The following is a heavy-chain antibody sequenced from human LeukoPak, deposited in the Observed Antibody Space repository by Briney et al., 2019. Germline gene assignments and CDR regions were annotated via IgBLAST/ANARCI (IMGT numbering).Heavy chain of an antibody. CDR1: GYTLTYNN. V-gene: IGHV1-18*01. Sequence: ASVRVSCKASGYTLTYNNISWVRQAPGQGLEWMGWINTKNGDTNYAQKLQGRVTMTTDTSTNSAYMELRSLRSDDTAVYYCARKSGHCYGDNCFYFFDLWGQGFLVTISS. J-gene: IGHJ4*02. CDR2: INTKNGDT. D-gene: IGHD2-21*01. CDR3: ARKSGHCYGDNCFYFFDL.